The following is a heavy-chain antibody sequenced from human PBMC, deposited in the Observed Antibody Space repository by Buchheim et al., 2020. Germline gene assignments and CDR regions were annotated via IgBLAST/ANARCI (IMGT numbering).Heavy chain of an antibody. D-gene: IGHD3-10*01. CDR3: ARAGLANYYGAGRRYYYGMDV. J-gene: IGHJ6*02. CDR1: GGSFSGYY. CDR2: INHSGST. Sequence: QVQLQQWGAGLLKPSETLSLTCAVYGGSFSGYYWSWIRQPPGKGLEWIGEINHSGSTNYNPSLKSRVTISVDTSKNQFSLKLSSVTAADTAVYYCARAGLANYYGAGRRYYYGMDVWDQVTT. V-gene: IGHV4-34*01.